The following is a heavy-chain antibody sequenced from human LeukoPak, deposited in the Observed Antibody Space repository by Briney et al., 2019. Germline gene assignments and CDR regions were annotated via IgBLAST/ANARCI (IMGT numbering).Heavy chain of an antibody. J-gene: IGHJ4*02. D-gene: IGHD3-9*01. CDR2: IYHSGST. CDR3: ARQYSSRAFDI. Sequence: SETLSLTCAVYGGSFSGYYWSWIRQPPGKGLEWIGEIYHSGSTNYNPSLKSRVTISVDKSKNQFSLKLSSVTAADTAVYYCARQYSSRAFDIWGQGTLVTVSS. V-gene: IGHV4-34*01. CDR1: GGSFSGYY.